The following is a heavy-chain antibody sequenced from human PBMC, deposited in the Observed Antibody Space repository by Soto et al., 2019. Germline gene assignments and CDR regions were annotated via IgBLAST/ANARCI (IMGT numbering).Heavy chain of an antibody. V-gene: IGHV1-69*13. Sequence: SVKVSFKASGGTFSSYAISWVRQAPGQGLEWMGGIIPIFGTANYAQKFQGRVTITADESTSTAYMELSSLRSEDTAVYYCARVQYYYDSSVNYYFDYWGQGTLVTVSS. CDR2: IIPIFGTA. CDR3: ARVQYYYDSSVNYYFDY. J-gene: IGHJ4*02. D-gene: IGHD3-22*01. CDR1: GGTFSSYA.